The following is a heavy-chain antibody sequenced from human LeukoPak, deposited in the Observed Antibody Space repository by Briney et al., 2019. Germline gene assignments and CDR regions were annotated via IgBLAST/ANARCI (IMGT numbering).Heavy chain of an antibody. D-gene: IGHD3-22*01. CDR2: INPSGGST. CDR1: GYTFTSYY. Sequence: ASVKVSCKASGYTFTSYYMHWVRQAPGQGLEWVGIINPSGGSTSYAQKFQGRVTMTRDMSTSTVYMELSSLRSEDTAVYYCAREASYYDSSGYYRAFDIWGQGTMVTVSS. V-gene: IGHV1-46*01. CDR3: AREASYYDSSGYYRAFDI. J-gene: IGHJ3*02.